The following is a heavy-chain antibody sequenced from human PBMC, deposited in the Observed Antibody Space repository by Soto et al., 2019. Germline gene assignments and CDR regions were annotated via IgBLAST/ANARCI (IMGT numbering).Heavy chain of an antibody. D-gene: IGHD3-3*01. Sequence: ASVKVSCKASGYTFTSYGISWVRQAPGQGLEWMGWISAYNGNTNYAQKLQGRVTMTTDTSTSTAYMELRSLRSDDTAVYYCARGFWSGYSRPDAFDIRGQVTMATVS. CDR3: ARGFWSGYSRPDAFDI. J-gene: IGHJ3*02. CDR2: ISAYNGNT. CDR1: GYTFTSYG. V-gene: IGHV1-18*04.